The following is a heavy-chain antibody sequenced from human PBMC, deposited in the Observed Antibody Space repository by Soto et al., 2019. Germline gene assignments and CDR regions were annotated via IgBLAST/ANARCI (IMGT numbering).Heavy chain of an antibody. D-gene: IGHD3-10*01. CDR2: ISYDGSDK. J-gene: IGHJ6*02. CDR3: AKDLGSGRPYYYYAMDV. V-gene: IGHV3-30*18. Sequence: GSLRLSCEASAFIFSRYGLHWVRQAPGKGLEWVAVISYDGSDKYYAESVKGRFIISRDKSENTLYLQMNSLRAEDTAVYYCAKDLGSGRPYYYYAMDVWGQGTTVTVSS. CDR1: AFIFSRYG.